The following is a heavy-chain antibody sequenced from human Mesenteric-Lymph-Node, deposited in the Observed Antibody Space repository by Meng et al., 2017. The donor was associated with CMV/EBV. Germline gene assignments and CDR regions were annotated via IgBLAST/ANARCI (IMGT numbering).Heavy chain of an antibody. J-gene: IGHJ4*02. CDR2: IYGTGIT. CDR1: GVSVTSGAYH. D-gene: IGHD1-1*01. Sequence: VQLQEWGPGLVRPSETLSLTCIVSGVSVTSGAYHWSWIRQSPGKGLEWIGFIYGTGITIYNPSLKSRVTILVETSKNQFSLKLNSVTTADTAVYYCAKSRWYTKGIVDDWGQGTLVTVSS. V-gene: IGHV4-61*08. CDR3: AKSRWYTKGIVDD.